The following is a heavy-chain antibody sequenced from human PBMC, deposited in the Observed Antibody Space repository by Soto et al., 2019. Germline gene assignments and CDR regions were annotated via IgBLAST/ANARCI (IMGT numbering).Heavy chain of an antibody. Sequence: SVKVSCKASGGTFSSYAISWVRQAPGQGLEWMGGIIPIFGTANYAQKFQGRVAITADKSTSTAYMELSSLRSEDTAVYYCARALNWNYRVYFDYWGQGTLVTVSS. CDR2: IIPIFGTA. J-gene: IGHJ4*02. CDR1: GGTFSSYA. V-gene: IGHV1-69*06. CDR3: ARALNWNYRVYFDY. D-gene: IGHD1-7*01.